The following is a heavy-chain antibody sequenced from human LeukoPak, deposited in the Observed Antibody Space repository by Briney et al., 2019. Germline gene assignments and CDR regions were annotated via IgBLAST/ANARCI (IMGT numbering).Heavy chain of an antibody. Sequence: SETLSLTCTVSGGSISSYYWNWIRQPPGKGLEWIGYIYYGGSTNYNPSLKSRVTISVDTSKNQFSLKLSSVTAADTAVYFCARQLRGEAVAGHLQPFDYWGQGTLVTVSS. D-gene: IGHD6-19*01. V-gene: IGHV4-59*08. J-gene: IGHJ4*02. CDR3: ARQLRGEAVAGHLQPFDY. CDR2: IYYGGST. CDR1: GGSISSYY.